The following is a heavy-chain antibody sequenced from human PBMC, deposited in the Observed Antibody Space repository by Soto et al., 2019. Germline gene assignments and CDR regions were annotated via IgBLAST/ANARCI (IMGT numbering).Heavy chain of an antibody. CDR2: ISYDGSNK. CDR1: GFTFSSYG. Sequence: QVQLVESGGGVVQPGRSPRLSCAASGFTFSSYGMHWVRQAPGKGLEWVAVISYDGSNKYYADSVKGRFTISRDNSKNTLYLQMNSLRAEDTAVYYCAKDSLYYGSGSPFGYWGQGTLVTVSS. J-gene: IGHJ4*02. D-gene: IGHD3-10*01. CDR3: AKDSLYYGSGSPFGY. V-gene: IGHV3-30*18.